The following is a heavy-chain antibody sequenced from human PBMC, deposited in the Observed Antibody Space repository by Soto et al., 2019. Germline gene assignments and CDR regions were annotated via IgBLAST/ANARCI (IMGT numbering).Heavy chain of an antibody. J-gene: IGHJ6*02. CDR3: AHRPPDSSDWDGMYG. V-gene: IGHV2-5*01. CDR2: IYWNDDK. CDR1: GFSLSTSGVG. Sequence: QITLKESGPTLVKPTQTLTLTCTFSGFSLSTSGVGVGWIRQPPGKALEWLALIYWNDDKRYSPSLTSRLTIYKDTTKNQGVLTMTNVAPVDTATYYCAHRPPDSSDWDGMYGWGPGTTVTVAS. D-gene: IGHD6-19*01.